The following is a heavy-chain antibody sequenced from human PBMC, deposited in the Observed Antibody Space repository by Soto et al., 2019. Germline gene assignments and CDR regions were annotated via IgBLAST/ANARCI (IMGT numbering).Heavy chain of an antibody. CDR2: INHSGST. J-gene: IGHJ6*02. CDR1: GGSFSGYY. V-gene: IGHV4-34*01. Sequence: SETLSLTCAVYGGSFSGYYWSWIRQPPGKGLEWIGEINHSGSTNYNPSLKSRVTISVDTSKNQFSLKLSSVTAADTAVYYCARGAYDFWSGYQETYYYYYGIDVWGPGPTLTVSS. D-gene: IGHD3-3*01. CDR3: ARGAYDFWSGYQETYYYYYGIDV.